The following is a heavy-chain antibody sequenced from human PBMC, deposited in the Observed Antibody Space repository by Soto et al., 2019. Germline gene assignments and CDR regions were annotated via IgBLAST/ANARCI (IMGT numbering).Heavy chain of an antibody. J-gene: IGHJ5*02. V-gene: IGHV1-69*08. CDR3: ARDLVAESFWFDP. Sequence: QVQLVQSGAEVKKPGSSVKVSCKASGGTFSSYTISWVRQAPGQGLEWMGRIIPILGIANYAQKFQGRVTITADKSTSTAYMELSSLRSEDTAVYYCARDLVAESFWFDPWGQGPLVTVSS. D-gene: IGHD2-15*01. CDR2: IIPILGIA. CDR1: GGTFSSYT.